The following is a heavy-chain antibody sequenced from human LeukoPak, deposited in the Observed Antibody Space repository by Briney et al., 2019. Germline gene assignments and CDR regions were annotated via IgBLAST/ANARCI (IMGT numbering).Heavy chain of an antibody. D-gene: IGHD2-2*01. CDR1: GYTFTGYY. V-gene: IGHV1-2*02. CDR2: INPNSGGT. J-gene: IGHJ6*03. CDR3: ARRGQLLDYYYYMEV. Sequence: ASVKVSCKASGYTFTGYYMHWVRQAPGQGVEWKGWINPNSGGTNYAQKFQGRVTMTRDTSISTAYMELSRLRSDDTAVYYCARRGQLLDYYYYMEVCGKGTTGTVSS.